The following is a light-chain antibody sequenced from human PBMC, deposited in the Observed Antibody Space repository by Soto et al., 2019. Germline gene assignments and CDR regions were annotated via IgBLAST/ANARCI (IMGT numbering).Light chain of an antibody. Sequence: DIVMTQSPDSLAVSLGERATFNCKSSQSLLSISDNKNYLAWSQHKAGQPPKVLMYWASAREAGVPDRFSGSGSGTDFTLEISRVETDDVGIYYCMKSTQLPPTFGQGTRLGIK. V-gene: IGKV4-1*01. CDR1: QSLLSISDNKNY. J-gene: IGKJ5*01. CDR3: MKSTQLPPT. CDR2: WAS.